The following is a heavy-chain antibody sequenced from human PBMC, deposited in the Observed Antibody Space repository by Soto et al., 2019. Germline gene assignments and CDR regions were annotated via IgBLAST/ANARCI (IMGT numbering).Heavy chain of an antibody. J-gene: IGHJ6*02. Sequence: SETLSLTCTVSGGSISSYYWSWIRQPPGKGLEWIGYIYYSGSTNYNPSLKSRVTISVDTSKNQFSLKLSSVTAADTAVYYCARGRYDFWSGYFPRGYYCYGMDVWGQGTTVTVSS. CDR2: IYYSGST. D-gene: IGHD3-3*01. CDR1: GGSISSYY. CDR3: ARGRYDFWSGYFPRGYYCYGMDV. V-gene: IGHV4-59*01.